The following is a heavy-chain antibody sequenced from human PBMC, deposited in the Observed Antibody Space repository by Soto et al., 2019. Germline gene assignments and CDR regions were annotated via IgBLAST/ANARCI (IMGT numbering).Heavy chain of an antibody. V-gene: IGHV4-39*01. CDR1: GGSISSSSYY. Sequence: ASETLSLTCTVSGGSISSSSYYWGWIRQPPGKGLEGVGSIYYSGSTYYNPSLKSRVTISVDTSKNQFSLKLSSVTAADTAVYYCARPSYCGGDCYGRNWFDPWGQGTLVTVSS. D-gene: IGHD2-21*01. CDR3: ARPSYCGGDCYGRNWFDP. J-gene: IGHJ5*02. CDR2: IYYSGST.